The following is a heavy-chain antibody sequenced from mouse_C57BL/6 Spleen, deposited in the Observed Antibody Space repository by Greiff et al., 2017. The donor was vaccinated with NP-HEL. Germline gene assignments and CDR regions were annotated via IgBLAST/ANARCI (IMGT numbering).Heavy chain of an antibody. Sequence: QVQLQQPGTELVKPGASVKLSCKASGYTFTSYWMHWVKQRPGQGLEWIGNINPSNGGTNYNEKFKSKATLTVDKSSSTAYMQLSSRTSEDSAVFYCARSTMVTTRFAYVGQGTLVTVSA. V-gene: IGHV1-53*01. CDR2: INPSNGGT. J-gene: IGHJ3*01. CDR3: ARSTMVTTRFAY. CDR1: GYTFTSYW. D-gene: IGHD2-2*01.